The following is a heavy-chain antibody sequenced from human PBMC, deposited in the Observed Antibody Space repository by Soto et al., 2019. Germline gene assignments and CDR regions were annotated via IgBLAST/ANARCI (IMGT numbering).Heavy chain of an antibody. D-gene: IGHD6-13*01. J-gene: IGHJ4*02. CDR3: ASRGGVAAAIWGY. CDR2: IYYSGST. V-gene: IGHV4-39*01. Sequence: QLQLQESGPGLVKPSETLSLTCTVSGGSISSSSYYWGWIRQPPGKGLEWIGSIYYSGSTYYNPSRKSRVTIPVDTSKNQFSRKLRSVTAADTAVYSCASRGGVAAAIWGYWGQGTLVTVSS. CDR1: GGSISSSSYY.